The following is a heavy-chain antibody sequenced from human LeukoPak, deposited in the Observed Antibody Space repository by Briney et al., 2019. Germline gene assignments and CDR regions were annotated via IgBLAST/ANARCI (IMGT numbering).Heavy chain of an antibody. Sequence: PSETLSLTCPVSGGSISSFFWSWIRQPPGKGLEWIGYVHSSGSTKYNPSLKSRLIISVDRSKNQFSLKLRSVSVADTAVYYCARLAPGNYDILTGDPKVVFDYWGQGALVTVSS. J-gene: IGHJ4*02. D-gene: IGHD3-9*01. CDR3: ARLAPGNYDILTGDPKVVFDY. V-gene: IGHV4-59*01. CDR1: GGSISSFF. CDR2: VHSSGST.